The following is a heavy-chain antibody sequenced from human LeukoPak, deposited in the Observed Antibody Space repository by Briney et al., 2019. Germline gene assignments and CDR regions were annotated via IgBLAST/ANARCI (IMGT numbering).Heavy chain of an antibody. D-gene: IGHD2-15*01. V-gene: IGHV3-30*03. CDR2: ISYDGSNK. CDR3: ARSLGYCSAGSCFPFDY. J-gene: IGHJ4*02. CDR1: GFTFRNYG. Sequence: GGSLRLSCAASGFTFRNYGMHWVRQAPGQGLDWVAVISYDGSNKYYADSVKGRFTISRDNSKNTLYLQMNSLRAEDTAVYYCARSLGYCSAGSCFPFDYWGQGTLVTVSS.